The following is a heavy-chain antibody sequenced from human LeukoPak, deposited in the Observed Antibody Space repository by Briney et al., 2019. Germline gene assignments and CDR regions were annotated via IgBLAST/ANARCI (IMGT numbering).Heavy chain of an antibody. D-gene: IGHD2-21*02. J-gene: IGHJ4*02. V-gene: IGHV3-23*01. CDR3: AKSHHVTAIDY. CDR2: ISGSGGST. Sequence: QAGGTLRLSCAASGFIFSHYGMTWVRQAPGKGLEWVSAISGSGGSTYYAGSVKGRFTISRDNSKNTLYLQMNSLRADDTAVYYCAKSHHVTAIDYWGQGTLVTVSS. CDR1: GFIFSHYG.